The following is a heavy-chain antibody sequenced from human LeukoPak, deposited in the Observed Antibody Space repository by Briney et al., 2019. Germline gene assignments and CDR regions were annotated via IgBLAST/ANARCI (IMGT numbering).Heavy chain of an antibody. V-gene: IGHV4-59*01. D-gene: IGHD3-10*01. CDR3: ARDYVSRFGESPYGMDV. Sequence: SETLSLTCTVSGGSISSYYWSWIRQPPGKGLEWIGYIYYSGSTNYNPSLKSRVTISVDTSKNQFSLKLSSVTAADTAVYYCARDYVSRFGESPYGMDVWGQGTTVTVSS. CDR1: GGSISSYY. J-gene: IGHJ6*02. CDR2: IYYSGST.